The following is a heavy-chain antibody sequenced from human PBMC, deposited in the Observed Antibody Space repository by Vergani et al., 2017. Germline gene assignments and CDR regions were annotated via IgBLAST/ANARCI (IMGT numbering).Heavy chain of an antibody. J-gene: IGHJ4*02. CDR3: ARAGFTNYYGSGSYFGVGYFDY. V-gene: IGHV4-59*01. CDR2: IYYSGST. D-gene: IGHD3-10*01. Sequence: QVQLQESGPGLVKPSQTLSLTCTVSGGSISSYYWSWIRQPPGKGLEWIGYIYYSGSTNYNPSLKSRVTISVDTSKNQFSLKLSSVPAADTAVYYCARAGFTNYYGSGSYFGVGYFDYWGQGTLVTVSS. CDR1: GGSISSYY.